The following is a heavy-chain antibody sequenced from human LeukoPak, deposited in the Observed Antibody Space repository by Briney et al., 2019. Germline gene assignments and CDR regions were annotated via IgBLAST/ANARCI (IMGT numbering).Heavy chain of an antibody. CDR1: GGSFSGYY. CDR3: ARPRVRMASAAFDI. CDR2: IYHSGST. J-gene: IGHJ3*02. Sequence: SETLSLTCAVYGGSFSGYYWSWIRQPPGKGLEWSGEIYHSGSTNYNPSLKSRVTISVDTSKNQFSLKLSSVTAADTSVYYCARPRVRMASAAFDIWGQGTMVTVSS. V-gene: IGHV4-34*01. D-gene: IGHD5-24*01.